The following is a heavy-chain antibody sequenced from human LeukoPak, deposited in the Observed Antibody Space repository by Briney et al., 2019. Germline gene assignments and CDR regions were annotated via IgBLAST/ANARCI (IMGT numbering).Heavy chain of an antibody. V-gene: IGHV3-30*18. D-gene: IGHD4-17*01. J-gene: IGHJ5*02. CDR1: GFTFSSYG. Sequence: PGGSLRLSCAASGFTFSSYGMHWVRQAPGKGLEWVAVISYDGSNKYYADSVKGRFTISRDNSKNTLYLQMNSLRAEDTAVYYCAKLFNDYGDNEGDPWGQGTLVTVSS. CDR2: ISYDGSNK. CDR3: AKLFNDYGDNEGDP.